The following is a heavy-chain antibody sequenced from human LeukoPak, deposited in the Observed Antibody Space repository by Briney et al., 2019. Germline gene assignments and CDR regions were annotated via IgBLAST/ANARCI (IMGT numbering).Heavy chain of an antibody. D-gene: IGHD5-24*01. CDR1: GGSISSYY. CDR2: IYNSGST. CDR3: AKSWRPRRWPDSFDP. V-gene: IGHV4-59*01. Sequence: SETLSLTCTVSGGSISSYYWSWIRQPPGKGLEWIGYIYNSGSTNHNPSLRSRVTISVDTSKNQFSLKLSSVTAADTAVYYCAKSWRPRRWPDSFDPWGQGTLVTVSS. J-gene: IGHJ5*02.